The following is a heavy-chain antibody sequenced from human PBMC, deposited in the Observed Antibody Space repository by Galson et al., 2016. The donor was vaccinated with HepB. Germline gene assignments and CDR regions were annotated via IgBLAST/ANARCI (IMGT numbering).Heavy chain of an antibody. V-gene: IGHV1-18*04. CDR3: ARSFQTDAFDI. CDR1: GYTFTDYG. Sequence: SGYTFTDYGITWVRQAPGQGLEWLGWINPYNANTNYAQILQGRVSMTTDTSTSTAYIELRSLRSDDTALYYCARSFQTDAFDIWGQGTVVAVSS. J-gene: IGHJ3*02. CDR2: INPYNANT.